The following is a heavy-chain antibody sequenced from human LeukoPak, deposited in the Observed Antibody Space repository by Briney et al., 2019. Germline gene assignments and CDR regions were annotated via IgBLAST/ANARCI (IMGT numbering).Heavy chain of an antibody. Sequence: GGSLRLSCAASGFTLRNYWMSWVRQAPGKGLEWVANINPDGSEKYYADSVKGRFAISRDNAENSLYLQMNSLRAEDTAVYYCARYGNGAWLAHYAFDSWGQGTLVTVSS. CDR2: INPDGSEK. CDR1: GFTLRNYW. V-gene: IGHV3-7*01. CDR3: ARYGNGAWLAHYAFDS. D-gene: IGHD6-19*01. J-gene: IGHJ4*02.